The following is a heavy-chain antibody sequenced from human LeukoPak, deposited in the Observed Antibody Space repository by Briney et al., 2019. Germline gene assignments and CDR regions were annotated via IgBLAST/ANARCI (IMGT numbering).Heavy chain of an antibody. J-gene: IGHJ3*02. D-gene: IGHD5-24*01. CDR1: GFTVSNNY. V-gene: IGHV3-53*01. Sequence: GGSLRLSCAASGFTVSNNYMNWVRQAPGKGLEWVSVIYSVATTYYADSVKGRFTSSRDNSKNTLHLQMNSLRAEDTAVYYCTRDGYNGGGFDIWGLGTMVTVSS. CDR2: IYSVATT. CDR3: TRDGYNGGGFDI.